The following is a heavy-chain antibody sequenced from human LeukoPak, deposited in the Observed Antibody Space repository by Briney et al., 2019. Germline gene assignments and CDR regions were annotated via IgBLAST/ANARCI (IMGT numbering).Heavy chain of an antibody. CDR1: GFTFSSYA. CDR2: ISGSGGST. CDR3: AKGWEYYYGMDV. V-gene: IGHV3-23*01. D-gene: IGHD1-26*01. J-gene: IGHJ6*02. Sequence: GGSLRLSCAASGFTFSSYAMSWVRQAPGNRLEWVSAISGSGGSTYYADSVKGRFTISRDNSKNTLYLQMNSLRAEDTAVYYCAKGWEYYYGMDVWGQGTTVTVSS.